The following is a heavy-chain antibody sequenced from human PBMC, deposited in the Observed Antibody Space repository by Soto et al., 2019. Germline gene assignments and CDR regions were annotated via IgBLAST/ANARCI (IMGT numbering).Heavy chain of an antibody. CDR1: GGSFSGYY. CDR3: ARDGYSYDHDAFDI. J-gene: IGHJ3*02. V-gene: IGHV4-34*01. CDR2: INHSGST. Sequence: SETLSLTCAVYGGSFSGYYWSWIRQPPGKGLEWIGEINHSGSTNYKPSLKSRVTISVDTSKNQFSLKLSSVTAADTAVYYCARDGYSYDHDAFDIWGQGTMVTVSS. D-gene: IGHD5-18*01.